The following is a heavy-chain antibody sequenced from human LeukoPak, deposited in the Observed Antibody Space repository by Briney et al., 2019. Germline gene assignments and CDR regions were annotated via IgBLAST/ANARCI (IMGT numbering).Heavy chain of an antibody. CDR2: INWNGGST. J-gene: IGHJ4*02. V-gene: IGHV3-20*04. D-gene: IGHD3-22*01. CDR3: ARGVYYYDSSGPFDY. CDR1: GFTFDDYG. Sequence: GGSLRLXCAASGFTFDDYGMSWVRQAPGKELEWVSGINWNGGSTGYADSVKGRFTISRDNAENSLYLQMNSLRAEDTALYYCARGVYYYDSSGPFDYWGQGTLVTVSS.